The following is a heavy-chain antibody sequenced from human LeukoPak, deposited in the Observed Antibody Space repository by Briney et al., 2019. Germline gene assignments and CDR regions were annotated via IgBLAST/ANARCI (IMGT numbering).Heavy chain of an antibody. V-gene: IGHV3-9*03. D-gene: IGHD5-18*01. CDR2: ISWNSGSI. CDR1: GFTFDDYA. Sequence: PGGSLRLSCAASGFTFDDYAMHWVRQAPGKGLEWVSGISWNSGSIGYADSVKGRFTISRDNAKNSLYLQMNSLRAEDMALYYCAKCGYSYGYSGWFDYWGQGTLVTVSS. J-gene: IGHJ4*02. CDR3: AKCGYSYGYSGWFDY.